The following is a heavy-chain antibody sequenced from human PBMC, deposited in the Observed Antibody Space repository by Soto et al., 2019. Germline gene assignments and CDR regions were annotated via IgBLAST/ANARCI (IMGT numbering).Heavy chain of an antibody. CDR2: INHSGST. Sequence: SETLSLTCTVSGGSISSYYWSWIRQPPGKGLEWIGDINHSGSTNYNPSLKSRVTISVDTSKNQFFLKLSSMTAADTAVYYCARGVWQRLPPLNFYYGMDVWGQGTTVTVSS. J-gene: IGHJ6*02. CDR3: ARGVWQRLPPLNFYYGMDV. V-gene: IGHV4-34*01. CDR1: GGSISSYY. D-gene: IGHD5-12*01.